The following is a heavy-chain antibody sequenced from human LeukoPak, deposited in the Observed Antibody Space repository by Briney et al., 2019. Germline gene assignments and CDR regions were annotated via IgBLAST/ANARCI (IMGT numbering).Heavy chain of an antibody. CDR1: GYTFTSYA. J-gene: IGHJ4*02. CDR2: INAGNGNT. V-gene: IGHV1-3*01. Sequence: GASVKVSCKASGYTFTSYAMHWVRQAPGQRLEWMGWINAGNGNTKYSQKFQGRVTITRDTSASTVYMELSSLRSEDTAVYYCARDYYYDSSGYPGDYWGQGTLVTVSS. D-gene: IGHD3-22*01. CDR3: ARDYYYDSSGYPGDY.